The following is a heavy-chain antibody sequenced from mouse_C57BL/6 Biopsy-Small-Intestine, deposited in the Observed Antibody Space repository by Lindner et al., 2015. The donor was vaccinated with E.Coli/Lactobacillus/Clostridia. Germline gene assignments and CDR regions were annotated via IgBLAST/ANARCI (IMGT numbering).Heavy chain of an antibody. CDR1: GFSLTSYG. Sequence: VQLQESGPGLVAPSQSLSIACTVSGFSLTSYGVDWVRQSPGKGLEWLGVIWGVGSTNYNSALKSRLSISKDNSKSQVFLKMNSLQTDDTAMYYCATSYGSDGWFAYWGQGTLVTVSA. J-gene: IGHJ3*01. D-gene: IGHD2-2*01. CDR2: IWGVGST. V-gene: IGHV2-6*01. CDR3: ATSYGSDGWFAY.